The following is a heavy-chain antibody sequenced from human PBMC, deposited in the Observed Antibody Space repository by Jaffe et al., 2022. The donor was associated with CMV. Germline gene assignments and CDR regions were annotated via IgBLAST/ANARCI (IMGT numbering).Heavy chain of an antibody. D-gene: IGHD3-9*01. Sequence: QVQLQESGPGLVKPSGTLSLTCAVSGGSISVNKWWSWVRQSPGKGLEWIGEIYHDGSTNRNPSLKSRVTISIDKSKNQISLKLSSVTAADTAVYYCASKDFDWLWFDYWGQGTLVTVSS. CDR2: IYHDGST. CDR3: ASKDFDWLWFDY. J-gene: IGHJ4*02. V-gene: IGHV4-4*02. CDR1: GGSISVNKW.